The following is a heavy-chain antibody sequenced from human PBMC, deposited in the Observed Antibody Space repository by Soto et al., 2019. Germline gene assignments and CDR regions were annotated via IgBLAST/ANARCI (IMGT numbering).Heavy chain of an antibody. CDR3: ARGAEHQLLSRDYFYGMDV. J-gene: IGHJ6*02. CDR2: ISFEGNTQ. CDR1: GFTLSRYG. Sequence: QVQLVESGGGVVQPGRSLRLSCAASGFTLSRYGMHWVRQAPGKGLEWVAVISFEGNTQYYADSVKGRFTISRDNSKDTLSLPIQSLRPEDTAVYYCARGAEHQLLSRDYFYGMDVWGQGTTVSVSS. D-gene: IGHD1-1*01. V-gene: IGHV3-30*05.